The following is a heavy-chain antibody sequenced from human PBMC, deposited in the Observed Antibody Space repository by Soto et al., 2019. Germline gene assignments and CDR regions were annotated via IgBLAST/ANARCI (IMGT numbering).Heavy chain of an antibody. V-gene: IGHV3-30*18. D-gene: IGHD1-1*01. CDR3: AKWGTGTNSSPFDY. J-gene: IGHJ4*02. Sequence: QVQLVESGGGVVQPGRSLRLSCAASGFTFSSYGMQWVRQAPGKGLEWVAVISYDGSNKYYADSVKGRFTISRDNSKNKLYLQMNSLRAEDTAVYYCAKWGTGTNSSPFDYWGQGTLVTVSS. CDR2: ISYDGSNK. CDR1: GFTFSSYG.